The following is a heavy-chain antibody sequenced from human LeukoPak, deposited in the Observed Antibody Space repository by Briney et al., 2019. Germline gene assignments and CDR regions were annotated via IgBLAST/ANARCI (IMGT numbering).Heavy chain of an antibody. CDR1: GFNFGDYA. CDR3: TRARGGYTSGIDY. J-gene: IGHJ4*02. Sequence: GGSLRISCIGSGFNFGDYAMTWVRQAPGKGLEWVGFIRSEAFGATTESVASVKGRFSISRDDSKTIAYLQMNSLKAEDTAIYYCTRARGGYTSGIDYWGQGTLVTVSS. V-gene: IGHV3-49*04. CDR2: IRSEAFGATT. D-gene: IGHD6-19*01.